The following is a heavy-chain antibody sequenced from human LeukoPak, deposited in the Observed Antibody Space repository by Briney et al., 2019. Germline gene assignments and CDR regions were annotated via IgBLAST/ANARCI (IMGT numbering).Heavy chain of an antibody. Sequence: GRSLRLSCAASGFNFDIYGMHWVRQAPGKGLEWVAFISYTGSDTFYTDSVRGRFTISRDNSEDTLYLHMNSLRAEDTALYYCARDQKTKTWPQCFDYWGQGALVTVSS. V-gene: IGHV3-30*03. J-gene: IGHJ4*02. CDR2: ISYTGSDT. CDR1: GFNFDIYG. CDR3: ARDQKTKTWPQCFDY.